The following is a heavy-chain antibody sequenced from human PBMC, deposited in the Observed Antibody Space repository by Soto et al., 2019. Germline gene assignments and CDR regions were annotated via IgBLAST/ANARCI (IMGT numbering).Heavy chain of an antibody. CDR2: IYPGDSDT. V-gene: IGHV5-51*01. Sequence: GESLKISCKGSGYSFTSYWIGWVRQMPGKGPEWMGIIYPGDSDTRYSPSFQGQVTISADKSISTAYLQRSSLKASDTAMYYCARFKYYYDSSGYRVFDYWGQGTLVTVSS. CDR1: GYSFTSYW. D-gene: IGHD3-22*01. CDR3: ARFKYYYDSSGYRVFDY. J-gene: IGHJ4*02.